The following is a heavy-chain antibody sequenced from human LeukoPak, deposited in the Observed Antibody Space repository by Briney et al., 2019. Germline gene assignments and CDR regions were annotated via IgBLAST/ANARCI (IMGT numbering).Heavy chain of an antibody. CDR3: ARAEVYGDYEYYFDY. CDR2: IYYSGST. D-gene: IGHD4-17*01. Sequence: SETLSLTCTVSGGSISSYYWSWIRQPPGKGLEWIGYIYYSGSTNYNPSLKSRVTISVDTSKNQFSLKLSSVTAADTAVYYCARAEVYGDYEYYFDYWGQGTLVTVSS. J-gene: IGHJ4*02. CDR1: GGSISSYY. V-gene: IGHV4-59*01.